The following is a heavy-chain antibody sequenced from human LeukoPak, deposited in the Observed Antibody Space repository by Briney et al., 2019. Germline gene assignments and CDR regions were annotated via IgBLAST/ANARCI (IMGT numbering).Heavy chain of an antibody. V-gene: IGHV1-69*04. CDR2: IIPILGIA. D-gene: IGHD3-22*01. Sequence: SVKVSCKASGGTFSSYAISWVRQAPGQGLEWMGRIIPILGIANYAQKFQGRVTITADKSTSTAYMELSSLRSEDTAVYYCARDLNRDYDSSGYMGDWGQGTLVTVSS. CDR3: ARDLNRDYDSSGYMGD. CDR1: GGTFSSYA. J-gene: IGHJ4*02.